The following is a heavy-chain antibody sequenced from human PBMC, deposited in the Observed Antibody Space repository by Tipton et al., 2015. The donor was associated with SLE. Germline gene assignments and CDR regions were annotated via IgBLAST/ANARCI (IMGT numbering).Heavy chain of an antibody. Sequence: QSGPEVNKPGSSVKVSCKASGGTFSSHTINWVRQAPGQGLEWMGRIIPILGKTNYAQKFQGRVTMTTDTSTSTAYMELRSLRSDDTAVYYCARDLSYCSSTSCYSAGSEYFQHWGQGTLVTVSS. V-gene: IGHV1-69*04. D-gene: IGHD2-2*02. J-gene: IGHJ1*01. CDR1: GGTFSSHT. CDR3: ARDLSYCSSTSCYSAGSEYFQH. CDR2: IIPILGKT.